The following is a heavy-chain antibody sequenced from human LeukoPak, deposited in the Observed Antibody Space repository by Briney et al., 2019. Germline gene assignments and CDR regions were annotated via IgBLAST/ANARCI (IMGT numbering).Heavy chain of an antibody. V-gene: IGHV3-7*01. J-gene: IGHJ4*02. Sequence: GGSLRLSCAASGFTFSSYGMHRVRQAPGKGLEWVANIKQDGSEKYYVDSVKGRFTISRDNAKNSLYLQMNSLRAEDTAVYYCARAAGSSSWNRDYWGQGTLVTVSS. D-gene: IGHD6-13*01. CDR1: GFTFSSYG. CDR3: ARAAGSSSWNRDY. CDR2: IKQDGSEK.